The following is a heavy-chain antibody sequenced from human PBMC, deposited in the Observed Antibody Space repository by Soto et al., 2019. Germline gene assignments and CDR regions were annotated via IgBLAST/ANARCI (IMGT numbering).Heavy chain of an antibody. CDR3: ARGSVSYYDFWSGYYTQRFYYGMDV. CDR1: GFTFSSYA. CDR2: ISYDGSNK. J-gene: IGHJ6*02. V-gene: IGHV3-30-3*01. Sequence: GGSLRLSCAASGFTFSSYAMHWVRQAPGKGLEWVEVISYDGSNKYYADSVKGLFTISRDNSKNPLYLQMNSLRAEDTAVFYCARGSVSYYDFWSGYYTQRFYYGMDVWGQGTTVTVSS. D-gene: IGHD3-3*01.